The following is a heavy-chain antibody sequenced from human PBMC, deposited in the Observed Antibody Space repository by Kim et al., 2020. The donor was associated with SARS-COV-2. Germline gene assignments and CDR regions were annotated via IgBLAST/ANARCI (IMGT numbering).Heavy chain of an antibody. CDR2: ITGSAAST. CDR3: ARLRGGYLEWLFEY. CDR1: GFTFKNYA. Sequence: GGSLRLSCAASGFTFKNYAMSWVRQAPGKGLEWVSAITGSAASTYYADSVKGRFTISRDNSENTLYLQMNSLRAGDTAIYYCARLRGGYLEWLFEYWGQG. V-gene: IGHV3-23*01. D-gene: IGHD3-3*01. J-gene: IGHJ4*02.